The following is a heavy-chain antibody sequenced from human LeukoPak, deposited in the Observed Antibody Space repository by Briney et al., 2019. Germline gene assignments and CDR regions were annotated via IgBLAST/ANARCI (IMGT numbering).Heavy chain of an antibody. CDR3: ARANRLVVVITTLDY. D-gene: IGHD3-22*01. Sequence: PGGSLRLSCAASGFTFSSYEMNWVRQAPGKGLEWVSCIGSSGSTIYYADSVKGRFTISRDNAKNSLYLQMNSLRAEDTAVYYCARANRLVVVITTLDYWGQGTLVTVSS. CDR2: IGSSGSTI. J-gene: IGHJ4*02. V-gene: IGHV3-48*03. CDR1: GFTFSSYE.